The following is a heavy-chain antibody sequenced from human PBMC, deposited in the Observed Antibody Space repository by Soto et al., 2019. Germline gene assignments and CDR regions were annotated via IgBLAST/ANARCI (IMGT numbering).Heavy chain of an antibody. CDR1: GFTFSSYG. V-gene: IGHV3-30*18. CDR3: AKVGEAYYYYCMDV. CDR2: ISYDGSNK. D-gene: IGHD3-10*01. J-gene: IGHJ6*02. Sequence: GESLRLSWAASGFTFSSYGMHWDSQAPGKGLEWVADISYDGSNKYYADSVKGRFTISRDNSKNTLYLQMNSLRAEDTAVYYCAKVGEAYYYYCMDVWGQGTTVTVSS.